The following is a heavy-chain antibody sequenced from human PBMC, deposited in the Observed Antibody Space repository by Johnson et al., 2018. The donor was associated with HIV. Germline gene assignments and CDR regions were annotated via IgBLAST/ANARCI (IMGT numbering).Heavy chain of an antibody. Sequence: VQLVESWGGLVQPGGSLRLSCAASGFTVSINYMSWVRQAPGKGLEWVSVIYSGGYTYYADSVKGRFTISRDNAKNSLYLQRNSLRAEDTAVYYCAREEGNCLLTRGDDYDIWGQGRMVTVAS. D-gene: IGHD3-9*01. CDR2: IYSGGYT. V-gene: IGHV3-66*01. J-gene: IGHJ3*02. CDR3: AREEGNCLLTRGDDYDI. CDR1: GFTVSINY.